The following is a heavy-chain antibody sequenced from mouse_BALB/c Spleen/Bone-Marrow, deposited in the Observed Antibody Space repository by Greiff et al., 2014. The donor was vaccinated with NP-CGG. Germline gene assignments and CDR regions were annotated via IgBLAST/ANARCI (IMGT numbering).Heavy chain of an antibody. CDR2: ILPGSGTT. J-gene: IGHJ3*01. CDR3: ARGGYDTSIFAY. Sequence: QVQLQQSGAELMKPGASVKISCKATGYTFSSYWIEWVNQRPGHGLEWIGEILPGSGTTHYNEKFKDKATFTADTSSNTAYMQYSSRTTEDSAVYYCARGGYDTSIFAYWGQGTLVTVSA. CDR1: GYTFSSYW. D-gene: IGHD2-3*01. V-gene: IGHV1-9*01.